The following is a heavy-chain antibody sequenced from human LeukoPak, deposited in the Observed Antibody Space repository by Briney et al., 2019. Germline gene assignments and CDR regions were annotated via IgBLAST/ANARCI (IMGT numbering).Heavy chain of an antibody. CDR2: IDPSGGTT. CDR3: AILSEYQLLDYDY. V-gene: IGHV1-46*03. CDR1: GYTFTNYY. D-gene: IGHD2-2*01. J-gene: IGHJ4*02. Sequence: GASVKVSCKASGYTFTNYYMHWVRQAPGQGLEWMGMIDPSGGTTNYAQKFQGRVTMTRDTSTSTVYMELSSLRSEDTAVYYCAILSEYQLLDYDYWGQGTLVTVSS.